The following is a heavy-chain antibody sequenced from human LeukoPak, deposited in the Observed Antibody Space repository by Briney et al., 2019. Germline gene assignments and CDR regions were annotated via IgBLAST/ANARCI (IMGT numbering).Heavy chain of an antibody. CDR1: GFTFSSYT. V-gene: IGHV3-21*04. CDR3: ARARGLGPGGWFDP. CDR2: FTSSGNYI. D-gene: IGHD3-10*01. Sequence: GGSLRLSCAASGFTFSSYTVNWVRQAPGKGLEWVSSFTSSGNYIYYADPVKGRFTISRDNAKNSLYLQMNTLRAEDTAVYYCARARGLGPGGWFDPWGQGTLVTVSS. J-gene: IGHJ5*02.